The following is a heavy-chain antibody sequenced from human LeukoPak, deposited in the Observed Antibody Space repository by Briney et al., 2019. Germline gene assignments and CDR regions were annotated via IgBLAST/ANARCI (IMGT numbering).Heavy chain of an antibody. CDR2: ISPSGDIT. Sequence: GGTLRLSCAASGFIFSSHGMNWVRQAPGKGLEWVSGISPSGDITYYADSVKGRFTISRDNSKNTVYLQMNSLRAEDTAVYDCEKPAYYSYYRAVWGKGTTVTVSS. CDR1: GFIFSSHG. V-gene: IGHV3-23*01. CDR3: EKPAYYSYYRAV. J-gene: IGHJ6*03.